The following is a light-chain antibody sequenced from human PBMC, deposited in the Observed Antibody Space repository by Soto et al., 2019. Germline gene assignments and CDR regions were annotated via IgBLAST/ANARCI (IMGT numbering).Light chain of an antibody. J-gene: IGKJ1*01. CDR1: QSVSSN. CDR3: QQYNNWPKM. Sequence: EIVTTQSPAALSVSPGGRATLSCRGSQSVSSNFAWYQQKPGQAPRILIYRASTRATGIPARFSGSGSGTEFTLTISSLQSEDFAVYYCQQYNNWPKMFGQGTKVDIK. V-gene: IGKV3-15*01. CDR2: RAS.